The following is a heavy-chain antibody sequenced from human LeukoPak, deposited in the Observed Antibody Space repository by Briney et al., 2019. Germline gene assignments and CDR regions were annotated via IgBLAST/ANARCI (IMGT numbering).Heavy chain of an antibody. CDR1: GYTFTSYY. Sequence: GASVKVSCKASGYTFTSYYMHWVRQAPGQGLEWMGIINPSGGSTSYVQKFQGRVTMTRDMSTSTVYMELSSLRSEDTAVYYCARESRILLWFGEYVYWGQGTLVTVSS. J-gene: IGHJ4*02. CDR2: INPSGGST. V-gene: IGHV1-46*01. CDR3: ARESRILLWFGEYVY. D-gene: IGHD3-10*01.